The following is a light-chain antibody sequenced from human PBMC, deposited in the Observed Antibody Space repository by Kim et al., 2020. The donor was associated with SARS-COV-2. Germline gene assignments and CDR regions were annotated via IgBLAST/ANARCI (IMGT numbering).Light chain of an antibody. CDR3: QQYTYWPL. CDR2: AAS. V-gene: IGKV3-15*01. J-gene: IGKJ1*01. CDR1: QSVDIN. Sequence: SVSPGERVTLSCRASQSVDINVAWYQQRPGQAPRLLIYAASTRAIGIPDRFSGSGSATEFTLTISSLQSEDFGIYFCQQYTYWPLFGEGTKVDIK.